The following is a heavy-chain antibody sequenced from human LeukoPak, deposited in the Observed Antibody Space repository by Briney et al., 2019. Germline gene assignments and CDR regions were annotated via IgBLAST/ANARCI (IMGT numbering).Heavy chain of an antibody. CDR3: ARLGTYWSNYYFEY. Sequence: GESLKISCQGSGYSFTTYWIGWVRHMPGKGLECMGIIYPGDSDTRYRPSLQGQVTISAHKSINTAYLQWSSLKASDTAMYYCARLGTYWSNYYFEYWGQGTLVTVSS. CDR2: IYPGDSDT. V-gene: IGHV5-51*01. CDR1: GYSFTTYW. J-gene: IGHJ4*02. D-gene: IGHD3-10*01.